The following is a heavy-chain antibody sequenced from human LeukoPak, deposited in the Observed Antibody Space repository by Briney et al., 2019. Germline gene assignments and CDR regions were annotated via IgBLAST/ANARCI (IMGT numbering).Heavy chain of an antibody. J-gene: IGHJ4*02. CDR3: ARVAPSIDY. CDR1: GGSISSSSYY. V-gene: IGHV4-39*01. CDR2: IYYSGST. Sequence: SETLSLTCTVSGGSISSSSYYWGWIRQPPGKGLEWIGSIYYSGSTYYNPSLKSRVTISVDTSKNQFSLKLSSVTAADTAVYYCARVAPSIDYWGQGTLVIVSS. D-gene: IGHD2-15*01.